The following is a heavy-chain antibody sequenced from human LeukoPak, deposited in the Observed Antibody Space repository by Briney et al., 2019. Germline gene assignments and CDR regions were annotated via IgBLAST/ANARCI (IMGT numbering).Heavy chain of an antibody. CDR2: IYYSGST. J-gene: IGHJ6*01. Sequence: PSETLSLTCTVSGGSVSSGSYYWSWIRQPPGKGLEWIGYIYYSGSTNYNPSLKSRVTISVDTSKNQFSLKLSSVTAADTAVYYCSGQVSYYYGIDVWGKGPRSPSPQ. CDR3: SGQVSYYYGIDV. V-gene: IGHV4-61*01. CDR1: GGSVSSGSYY.